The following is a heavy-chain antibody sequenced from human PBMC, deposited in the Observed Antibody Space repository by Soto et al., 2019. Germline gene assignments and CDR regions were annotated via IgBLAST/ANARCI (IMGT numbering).Heavy chain of an antibody. J-gene: IGHJ6*02. V-gene: IGHV4-59*12. CDR2: SHYSGST. D-gene: IGHD6-13*01. CDR3: ARLSPMTIAGTAYYHSMDV. CDR1: GGSISSYY. Sequence: TSETLSLTCTVSGGSISSYYWSWIRQPPGKGLEWIGYSHYSGSTNYNPSLESRLTMSVDTSKSQFSLNLRSVTAADTAVYYCARLSPMTIAGTAYYHSMDVWGQGAPVTVSS.